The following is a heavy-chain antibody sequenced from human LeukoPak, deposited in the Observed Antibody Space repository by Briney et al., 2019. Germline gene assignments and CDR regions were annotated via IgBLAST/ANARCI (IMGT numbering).Heavy chain of an antibody. CDR1: GYSISSGYY. CDR2: IYHSGST. Sequence: PSETLSLTCTVSGYSISSGYYWGWIRQPPGKGLEWIGSIYHSGSTYYNPSLKSRVTISVDTSKNQFSLKLSSVTAADTAVYYCAKDYSGGFLEWLWTHDYWGQGTLVTVSS. V-gene: IGHV4-38-2*02. CDR3: AKDYSGGFLEWLWTHDY. D-gene: IGHD3-3*01. J-gene: IGHJ4*02.